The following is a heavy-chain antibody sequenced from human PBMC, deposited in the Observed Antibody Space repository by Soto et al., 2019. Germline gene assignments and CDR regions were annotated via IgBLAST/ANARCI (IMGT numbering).Heavy chain of an antibody. J-gene: IGHJ6*02. Sequence: GGSLRLSCAASGFTLSNNAMHWVRQAPGKGLEWVALISFDGSNKYYADSVKGRFTISRDDSKNTLYLQMNGLRAEDTAVFYCARDLTPSQEIVVSYHYYYGMDVWGQGTTVTVSS. CDR1: GFTLSNNA. D-gene: IGHD2-15*01. CDR3: ARDLTPSQEIVVSYHYYYGMDV. V-gene: IGHV3-30-3*01. CDR2: ISFDGSNK.